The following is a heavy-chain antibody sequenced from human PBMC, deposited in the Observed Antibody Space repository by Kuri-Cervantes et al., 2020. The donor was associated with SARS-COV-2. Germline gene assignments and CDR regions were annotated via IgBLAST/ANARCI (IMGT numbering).Heavy chain of an antibody. Sequence: GGSLRLSCKASGGTFSSYAISWVRQAPGQGLEWMGGIIPIFGTANYAQKFQGRVTITTDESTSTAYMELSSLRSEDTAVYYCAREAGYSTYVPQSYYFDYWGQGTLVTDSS. CDR1: GGTFSSYA. CDR3: AREAGYSTYVPQSYYFDY. J-gene: IGHJ4*02. V-gene: IGHV1-69*05. CDR2: IIPIFGTA. D-gene: IGHD5-18*01.